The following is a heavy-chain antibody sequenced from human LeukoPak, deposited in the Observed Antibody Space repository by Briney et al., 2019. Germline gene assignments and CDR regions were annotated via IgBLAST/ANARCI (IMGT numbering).Heavy chain of an antibody. Sequence: SEILSLTCTVSGDSISSGDYYWSWIRQPAGKGLEWIGRISSSGSTNYNPSLKSRVTISVDTSKNQFSLKLSSVTAADTAVYFCARGPYSYDSSGAFDIWGQGTMVTVSS. J-gene: IGHJ3*02. CDR2: ISSSGST. CDR1: GDSISSGDYY. D-gene: IGHD3-22*01. CDR3: ARGPYSYDSSGAFDI. V-gene: IGHV4-61*02.